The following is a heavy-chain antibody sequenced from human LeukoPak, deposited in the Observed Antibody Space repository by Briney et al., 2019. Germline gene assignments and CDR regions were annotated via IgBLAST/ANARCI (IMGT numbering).Heavy chain of an antibody. V-gene: IGHV1-8*01. CDR2: MNPDSGNT. Sequence: GASVKVSCKASGYTFTSYNINWVRQATGQGLEWMAWMNPDSGNTGYAQKFQGRVTMTTNTSISTAYMELSSLRSEDTAVYYCARTGDYGGNSHFDYWGQGTLVTVSS. D-gene: IGHD4-23*01. J-gene: IGHJ4*02. CDR3: ARTGDYGGNSHFDY. CDR1: GYTFTSYN.